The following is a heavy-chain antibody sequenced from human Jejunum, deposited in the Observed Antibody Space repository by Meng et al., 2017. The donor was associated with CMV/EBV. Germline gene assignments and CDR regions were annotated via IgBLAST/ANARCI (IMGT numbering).Heavy chain of an antibody. CDR2: IWWDGGST. J-gene: IGHJ3*01. V-gene: IGHV3-43*01. D-gene: IGHD1-26*01. CDR1: FSLDKNV. CDR3: AKGRRIVGLTGDAFDV. Sequence: FSLDKNVMRWVRQGPGKGLEWVALIWWDGGSTYYADSVKGRFTISRDITKNSLYLQMNSLRTEDTALYYCAKGRRIVGLTGDAFDVWGQGTMVTVSS.